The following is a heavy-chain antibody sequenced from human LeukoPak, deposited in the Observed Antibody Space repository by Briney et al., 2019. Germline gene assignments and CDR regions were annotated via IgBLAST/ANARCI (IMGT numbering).Heavy chain of an antibody. CDR3: TASGTIAARLHYYYMDV. Sequence: PSETLSLTCTVSGGSITGYYWSWIRQPPGKGLEWIGYIYTSENTNYNPSLKSRVAISVDTSKTQLSLKLSSVTAADTAVYYCTASGTIAARLHYYYMDVWGTGTTVTVSS. V-gene: IGHV4-4*09. J-gene: IGHJ6*03. CDR2: IYTSENT. D-gene: IGHD6-6*01. CDR1: GGSITGYY.